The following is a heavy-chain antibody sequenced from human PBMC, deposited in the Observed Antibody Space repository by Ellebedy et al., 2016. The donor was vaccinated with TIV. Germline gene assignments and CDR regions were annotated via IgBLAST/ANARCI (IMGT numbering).Heavy chain of an antibody. CDR1: GFTVSSNY. Sequence: GGSLRLSCAASGFTVSSNYMSWVRQAPGRGLEWVSTIYSSGGTYYAGSVKGRFTISRDDSKNTLYLQMNSLRAEDTAVYFCAKRPPYDRSRYYYCGMDVWGQGTTVTVSS. V-gene: IGHV3-53*01. D-gene: IGHD3-22*01. CDR3: AKRPPYDRSRYYYCGMDV. J-gene: IGHJ6*02. CDR2: IYSSGGT.